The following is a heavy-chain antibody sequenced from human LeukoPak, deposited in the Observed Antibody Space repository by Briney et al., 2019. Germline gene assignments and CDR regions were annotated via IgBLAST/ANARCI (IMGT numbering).Heavy chain of an antibody. D-gene: IGHD4-17*01. CDR3: ARGGMTTVTSYFQH. CDR2: INHSGST. V-gene: IGHV4-34*01. J-gene: IGHJ1*01. CDR1: GGSFSGYY. Sequence: SETLSLTCAVYGGSFSGYYWSWIRQPPGKGLEWIGEINHSGSTNYNPSLKSRVTISVDTSKNQFSLKLSSVTAADTAVYYCARGGMTTVTSYFQHWGQGTLVTVSS.